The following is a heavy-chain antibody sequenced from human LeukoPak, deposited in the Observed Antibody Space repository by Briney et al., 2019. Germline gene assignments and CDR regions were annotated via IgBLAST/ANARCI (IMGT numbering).Heavy chain of an antibody. CDR3: ARDMRTPSDSSGYYPSYFDY. D-gene: IGHD3-22*01. J-gene: IGHJ4*02. V-gene: IGHV3-48*03. CDR2: ISSSGSTI. Sequence: GGSLRLSCAASGFTFSSYEVNWVRQAAGKGLEWVSYISSSGSTIYYADSVKGRFTISRDNAKNSLYLQMNSLRAEDTAVYYCARDMRTPSDSSGYYPSYFDYWGQGTLVTVSS. CDR1: GFTFSSYE.